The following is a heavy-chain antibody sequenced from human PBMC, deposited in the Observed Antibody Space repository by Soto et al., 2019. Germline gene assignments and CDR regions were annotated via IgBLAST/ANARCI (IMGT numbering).Heavy chain of an antibody. CDR2: IGYSGST. Sequence: SETLSLTCTVSGGSVSSGNYYWSWIRQSPGKGLEWIAAIGYSGSTNYNPSLRGRVIISSDRSKNQFSLKLSSVTAADTAVYYCARGGLGGQRLLLEYSQYWGQGTLVTVSS. V-gene: IGHV4-61*01. CDR1: GGSVSSGNYY. J-gene: IGHJ1*01. CDR3: ARGGLGGQRLLLEYSQY. D-gene: IGHD6-25*01.